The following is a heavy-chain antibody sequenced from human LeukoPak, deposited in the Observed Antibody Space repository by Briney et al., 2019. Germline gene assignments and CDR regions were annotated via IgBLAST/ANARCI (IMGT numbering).Heavy chain of an antibody. CDR1: GYTFTSYY. CDR3: ARDLRGYSYYYGMDV. Sequence: WASVKVSCKASGYTFTSYYMHWVRQAPGQGLEWMGIISPSGGSTSYAQKFQGRVTMTRDTSTSTVYMELSSLRSEDTAVYYCARDLRGYSYYYGMDVWGQGTTVTVSS. D-gene: IGHD5-12*01. J-gene: IGHJ6*02. CDR2: ISPSGGST. V-gene: IGHV1-46*01.